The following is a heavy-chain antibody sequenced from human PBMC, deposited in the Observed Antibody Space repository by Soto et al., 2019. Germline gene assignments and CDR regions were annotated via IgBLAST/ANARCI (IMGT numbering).Heavy chain of an antibody. Sequence: ASVKVSCKASGYTFTSYGISWVRQAPGQGLEWMGWISAYNGNTNYAQKLQGRVTMTTDTSTSTAYMELRSLRSDDTAVYYCARGTTMVYAPSVSDYWGQGTLVTVSS. V-gene: IGHV1-18*01. J-gene: IGHJ4*02. D-gene: IGHD2-8*01. CDR3: ARGTTMVYAPSVSDY. CDR2: ISAYNGNT. CDR1: GYTFTSYG.